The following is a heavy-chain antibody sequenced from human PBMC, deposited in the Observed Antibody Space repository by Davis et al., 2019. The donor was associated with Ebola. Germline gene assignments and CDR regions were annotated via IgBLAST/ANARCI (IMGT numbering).Heavy chain of an antibody. CDR1: GFTFSSYG. CDR3: ARFYSGNYFDY. Sequence: GGSLRLSCAASGFTFSSYGMHWVRQAPGKGLEWVAVISYDGSNKYYADSVKGRFTISRDNAKNSLYLQMNSLRAEDTAVYYCARFYSGNYFDYWGQGTLVTVSS. V-gene: IGHV3-30*03. J-gene: IGHJ4*02. D-gene: IGHD1-26*01. CDR2: ISYDGSNK.